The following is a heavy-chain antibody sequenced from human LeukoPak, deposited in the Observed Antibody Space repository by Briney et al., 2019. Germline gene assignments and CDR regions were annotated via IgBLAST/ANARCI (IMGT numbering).Heavy chain of an antibody. V-gene: IGHV4-30-2*01. CDR3: ARHSSGWYLDY. CDR1: GGAFNSGANY. D-gene: IGHD6-19*01. Sequence: SETLSLTCSVSGGAFNSGANYWNWIRQPPGKGLEWIGSVDHSGSTYYKSSLKSRVTISVDKSKNQFSVKLGSVTAADTAVYYCARHSSGWYLDYWGQGTLVTVSS. J-gene: IGHJ4*02. CDR2: VDHSGST.